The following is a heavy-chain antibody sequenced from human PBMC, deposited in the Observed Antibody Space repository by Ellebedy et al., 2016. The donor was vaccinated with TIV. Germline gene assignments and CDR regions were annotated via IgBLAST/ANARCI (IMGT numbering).Heavy chain of an antibody. CDR1: GFIFSTYG. CDR2: IWYDGVNK. Sequence: PGGSLRLSCAASGFIFSTYGMHWVRQAPGKGLEWVAFIWYDGVNKYYADSVKGRFTISRDNSKNALYLQMNNLGAEDTAVFYCARNRHVERGDCLDYWGQGTLVTVSS. CDR3: ARNRHVERGDCLDY. D-gene: IGHD2-21*02. V-gene: IGHV3-33*01. J-gene: IGHJ4*02.